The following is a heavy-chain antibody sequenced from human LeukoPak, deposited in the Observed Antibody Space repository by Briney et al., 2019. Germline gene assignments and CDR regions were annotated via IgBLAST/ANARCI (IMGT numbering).Heavy chain of an antibody. CDR2: IYYSGGT. CDR3: ARLNYDILTGPDY. V-gene: IGHV4-31*03. Sequence: SETLSLTCTVSGGSISSGGYYWSWIRQHPGKGLEWIGYIYYSGGTYYNPSLKSRVTISVDTSKNQFSLKLSSVTAADTAVYYCARLNYDILTGPDYWGQGTLVTVSS. D-gene: IGHD3-9*01. J-gene: IGHJ4*02. CDR1: GGSISSGGYY.